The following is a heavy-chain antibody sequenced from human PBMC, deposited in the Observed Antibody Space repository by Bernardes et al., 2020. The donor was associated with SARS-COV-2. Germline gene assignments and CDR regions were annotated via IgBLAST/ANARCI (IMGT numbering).Heavy chain of an antibody. V-gene: IGHV3-7*03. Sequence: GGSLRLSCAASGFTFSDYCMAWVRQAPGKGLEWVANINGDGSVKYYVDSVKGRFTISRDNAKSSLYLQMNSLRGEDTAVYYCARTVAAPADYWGQGTLVTVSS. CDR2: INGDGSVK. CDR3: ARTVAAPADY. J-gene: IGHJ4*02. D-gene: IGHD6-13*01. CDR1: GFTFSDYC.